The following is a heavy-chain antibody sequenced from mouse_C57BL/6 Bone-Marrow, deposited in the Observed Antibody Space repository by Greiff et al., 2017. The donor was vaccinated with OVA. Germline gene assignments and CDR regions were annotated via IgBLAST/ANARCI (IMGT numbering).Heavy chain of an antibody. Sequence: VQVVESGAELARPGASVKLSCKASGYTFTSYGISWVKQRTGQGLEWIGEIYPRSGNTYYNEKFKGKATLTADKSSSTAYMELRSLTSEDSAVYFCARWGYYEGYYAMDYWGQGTSVTVSS. D-gene: IGHD2-3*01. V-gene: IGHV1-81*01. J-gene: IGHJ4*01. CDR1: GYTFTSYG. CDR3: ARWGYYEGYYAMDY. CDR2: IYPRSGNT.